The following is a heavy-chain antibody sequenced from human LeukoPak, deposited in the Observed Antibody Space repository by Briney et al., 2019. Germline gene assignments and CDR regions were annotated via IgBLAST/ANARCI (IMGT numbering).Heavy chain of an antibody. J-gene: IGHJ6*03. Sequence: GGSLRLSCAASGFTFSFYEMNWVRQAPGRGLEWFSYISSSGRTIYYTDSVKGRFTISRDNAQNSLYLQMNSLRAEDMALYYCAKGARGTYYYYMDVWGKGTTVTVSS. CDR2: ISSSGRTI. CDR3: AKGARGTYYYYMDV. D-gene: IGHD3-10*01. CDR1: GFTFSFYE. V-gene: IGHV3-48*03.